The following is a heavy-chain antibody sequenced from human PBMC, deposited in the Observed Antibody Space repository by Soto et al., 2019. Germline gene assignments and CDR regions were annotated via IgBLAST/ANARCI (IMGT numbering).Heavy chain of an antibody. J-gene: IGHJ3*02. CDR1: GFTFSSYS. CDR3: ARVIAAAGIAFDI. Sequence: GGSLRLSCAASGFTFSSYSMNWVRQAPGKGLEWVSYISSSSSTIYYADSVKGRFTISRDNAKNSLYLQMNSLRAEDTAVYYCARVIAAAGIAFDIWGQGTMVTVSS. CDR2: ISSSSSTI. D-gene: IGHD6-13*01. V-gene: IGHV3-48*01.